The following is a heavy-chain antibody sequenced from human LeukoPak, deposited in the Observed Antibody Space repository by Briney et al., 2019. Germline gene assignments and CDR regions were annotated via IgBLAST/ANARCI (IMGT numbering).Heavy chain of an antibody. Sequence: SETLSLTCTVSGGSISSYYWSWIRQPPGKGLEWIGYIYYSGSTNYNPSLKSRVTISVDTSKNQFSLKLSSVTVADTAVYYCARPDDFHNWFDPWGQGTLVTVSS. D-gene: IGHD3-3*01. CDR2: IYYSGST. V-gene: IGHV4-59*12. CDR3: ARPDDFHNWFDP. J-gene: IGHJ5*02. CDR1: GGSISSYY.